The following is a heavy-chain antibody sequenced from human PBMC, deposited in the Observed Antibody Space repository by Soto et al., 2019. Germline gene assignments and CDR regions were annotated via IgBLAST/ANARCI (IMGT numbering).Heavy chain of an antibody. Sequence: GGSLRLSCAASGFTFNNYGIHWVRQAPGKGLEWVAVIWYDGSNENYADSVKGRFTISRDNSKNTLYLQMNSLRAEDTAVYYCAKARKVRGFNYYYYDVDVWGKGTTVTVSS. V-gene: IGHV3-33*06. D-gene: IGHD3-10*01. CDR2: IWYDGSNE. J-gene: IGHJ6*04. CDR3: AKARKVRGFNYYYYDVDV. CDR1: GFTFNNYG.